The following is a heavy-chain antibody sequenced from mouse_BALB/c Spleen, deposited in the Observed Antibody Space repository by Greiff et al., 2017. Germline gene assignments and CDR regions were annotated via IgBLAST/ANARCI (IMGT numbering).Heavy chain of an antibody. CDR1: GFSLTSYG. Sequence: VQGVESGPGLVAPSQSLSITCTVSGFSLTSYGVHWVRQPPGKGLEWLGVIWAGGSTNYNSALMSRLSISKDNSKSQVFLKMNSLQTDDTAMYYCARTARAPPYAMDYWGQGTSVTVSS. V-gene: IGHV2-9*02. CDR2: IWAGGST. D-gene: IGHD3-2*01. J-gene: IGHJ4*01. CDR3: ARTARAPPYAMDY.